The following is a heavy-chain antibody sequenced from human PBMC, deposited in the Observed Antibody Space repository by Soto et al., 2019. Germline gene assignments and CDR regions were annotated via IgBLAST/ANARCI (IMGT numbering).Heavy chain of an antibody. CDR1: GFTFSNYY. CDR3: ARGRSTSWLRALDL. D-gene: IGHD6-13*01. CDR2: IDFDGRST. J-gene: IGHJ5*02. V-gene: IGHV3-74*01. Sequence: EVQLVESGGGLVQPGGSLRLSCAVSGFTFSNYYMQWVRQGPGKGLVYVARIDFDGRSTVHADSVKGRFTISRDNAKNTLYLQMNSLGAEDTGVYYCARGRSTSWLRALDLWGQGTLVTVSS.